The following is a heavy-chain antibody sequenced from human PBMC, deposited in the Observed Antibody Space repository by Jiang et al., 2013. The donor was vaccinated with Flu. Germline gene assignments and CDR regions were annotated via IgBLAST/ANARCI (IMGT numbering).Heavy chain of an antibody. CDR3: ARGHLALARYWYFDV. CDR1: GYTFTGYY. J-gene: IGHJ2*01. D-gene: IGHD1-1*01. CDR2: INPNSGGT. V-gene: IGHV1-2*06. Sequence: SGAEVKKPGASVTVSCEASGYTFTGYYLHWVRQAPGQGLEWMGRINPNSGGTNYPRNFQGRVTMTRDTSSSTAYMELSSLRSDDTAVYYCARGHLALARYWYFDVWGRGTLVTVSS.